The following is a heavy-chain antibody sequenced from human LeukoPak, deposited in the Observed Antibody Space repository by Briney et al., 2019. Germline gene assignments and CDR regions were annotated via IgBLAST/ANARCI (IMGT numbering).Heavy chain of an antibody. Sequence: GGSLRLSCAASGFTFSSYSMNWVRQAPGKGLEWVSYISSSSSTIYYADSVKGRFTISRDNAKNSLYLQMNSLRAEDTAVYYCASRDGYNYRVYWGQGTLVTVSS. CDR3: ASRDGYNYRVY. CDR2: ISSSSSTI. J-gene: IGHJ4*02. V-gene: IGHV3-48*04. D-gene: IGHD5-24*01. CDR1: GFTFSSYS.